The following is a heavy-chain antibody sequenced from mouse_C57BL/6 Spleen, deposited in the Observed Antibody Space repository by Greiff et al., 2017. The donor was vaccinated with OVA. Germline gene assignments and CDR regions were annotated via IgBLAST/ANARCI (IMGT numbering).Heavy chain of an antibody. CDR2: IYPGEGDT. Sequence: QVQLKESGPELVKPGASVKISCKASGYAFSSSWMNWVKQRPGKGLEWIGRIYPGEGDTNYNGKFKGKATLTADKSSSTAYMQLSSLTSEDSAVYFCAFAMDYWGQGTSVTVSS. J-gene: IGHJ4*01. CDR3: AFAMDY. CDR1: GYAFSSSW. V-gene: IGHV1-82*01.